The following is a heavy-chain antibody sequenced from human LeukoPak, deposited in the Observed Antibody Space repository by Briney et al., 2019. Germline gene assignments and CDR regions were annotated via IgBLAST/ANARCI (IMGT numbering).Heavy chain of an antibody. J-gene: IGHJ5*02. CDR2: INSDGSST. CDR1: GFTFSSYW. D-gene: IGHD3-22*01. V-gene: IGHV3-74*01. Sequence: GGSLRLSCAASGFTFSSYWMHWVRQVPGKGLVWVSRINSDGSSTSYADSVKGRFTISRDNAKNTLYLQMNSLRAEDTAVYYCARGYDSSDSGFDPWGQGTLVTVSS. CDR3: ARGYDSSDSGFDP.